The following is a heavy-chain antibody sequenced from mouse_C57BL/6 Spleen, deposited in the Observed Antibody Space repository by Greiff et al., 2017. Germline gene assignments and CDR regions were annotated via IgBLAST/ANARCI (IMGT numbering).Heavy chain of an antibody. V-gene: IGHV1-64*01. CDR2: IHPNSGSA. CDR1: GYTFTSYW. Sequence: VQLQQPGAELVKPGASVKLSCKASGYTFTSYWMHWVKQRPGQGLEWIGMIHPNSGSANYNEKFKSKATLTVDKSSSTAYMQLISLTSEDSSVYYCARRTEDYAMDYWGQGTSVTVSS. D-gene: IGHD4-1*01. CDR3: ARRTEDYAMDY. J-gene: IGHJ4*01.